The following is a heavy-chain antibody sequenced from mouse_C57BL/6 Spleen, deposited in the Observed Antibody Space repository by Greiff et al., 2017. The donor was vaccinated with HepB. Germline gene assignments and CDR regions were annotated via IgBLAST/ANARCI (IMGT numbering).Heavy chain of an antibody. CDR1: GFSLTSYG. CDR2: IWSGGST. CDR3: ARNAGWDPYWYFDV. Sequence: VQGVESGPGLVQPSQSLSITCTVSGFSLTSYGVHWVRQSPGKGLEWLGVIWSGGSTDYNAAFISRLSISKDNSKSQVFFKMNSLQADDTAIYYCARNAGWDPYWYFDVWGTGTTVTVSS. V-gene: IGHV2-2*01. D-gene: IGHD4-1*01. J-gene: IGHJ1*03.